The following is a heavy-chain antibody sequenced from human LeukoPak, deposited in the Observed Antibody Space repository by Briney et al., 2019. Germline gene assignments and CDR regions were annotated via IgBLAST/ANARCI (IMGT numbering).Heavy chain of an antibody. J-gene: IGHJ4*02. CDR1: GGSFSGYY. CDR2: INHSGST. D-gene: IGHD5-18*01. CDR3: ATRRGYNYGYYPTDY. V-gene: IGHV4-34*01. Sequence: SETQSLTCAVYGGSFSGYYWSWIRQPPGKGLEWIGEINHSGSTNYNPSLKSRVTISVDTSKNQFSLKLSSVTAADTAVYYCATRRGYNYGYYPTDYWGQGTLVTVSS.